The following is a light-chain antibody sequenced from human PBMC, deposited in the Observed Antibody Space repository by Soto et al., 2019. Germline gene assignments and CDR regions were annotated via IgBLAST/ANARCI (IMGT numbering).Light chain of an antibody. J-gene: IGKJ4*01. CDR1: HSVDIY. V-gene: IGKV3-11*01. Sequence: ETVLTQSPATLSLSPGERATLSCRASHSVDIYLAWYQQKPGQAPRLLIYDASNRATGIPDRFNGSGSGTDFTLTISSLEPEDFAVYYCQQRKHWPPLTFGGGTKVEIK. CDR2: DAS. CDR3: QQRKHWPPLT.